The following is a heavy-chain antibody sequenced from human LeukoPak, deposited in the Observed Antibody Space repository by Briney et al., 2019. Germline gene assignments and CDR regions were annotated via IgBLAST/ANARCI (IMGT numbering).Heavy chain of an antibody. CDR3: AISPGSSSWSHPPGNFGY. CDR2: ISAYNGNT. V-gene: IGHV1-18*04. D-gene: IGHD6-13*01. CDR1: GYTLTSYG. Sequence: ASVKVSCKASGYTLTSYGISWVRQAPGQGLAWMGWISAYNGNTNYAQKRQGRVTMTTDTSTSTAYMELRSLRSDDTAVYYCAISPGSSSWSHPPGNFGYWGQGTLVTVSS. J-gene: IGHJ4*02.